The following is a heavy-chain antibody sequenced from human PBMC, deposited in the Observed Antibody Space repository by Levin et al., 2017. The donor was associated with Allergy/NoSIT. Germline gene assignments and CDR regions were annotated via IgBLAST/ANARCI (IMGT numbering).Heavy chain of an antibody. CDR3: ARDSGRPGKYWYFDL. CDR1: GYTLTDYF. D-gene: IGHD3-10*01. Sequence: GESLKISCRASGYTLTDYFLHWVRQAPGQGPEWMGLIDPKRGGTEYAQKFQGWVTMTRDTSINTVYMQFNRLTFDDTAVYYCARDSGRPGKYWYFDLWGRGTLVTVSS. J-gene: IGHJ2*01. CDR2: IDPKRGGT. V-gene: IGHV1-2*04.